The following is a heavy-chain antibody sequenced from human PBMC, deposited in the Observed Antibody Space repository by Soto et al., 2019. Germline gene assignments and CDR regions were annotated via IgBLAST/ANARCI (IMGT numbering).Heavy chain of an antibody. J-gene: IGHJ5*01. D-gene: IGHD1-1*01. Sequence: SETLSLTCTLYGGSVRAPDWWNWVRQSPDKGLEWIAEVHISGHSNYNPSLRSRVSVSIDSSKNQFYLNLNSVTAADTAIYYCARVRQGCSANNCYFDPWGQGTQVTV. CDR2: VHISGHS. CDR1: GGSVRAPDW. V-gene: IGHV4-4*02. CDR3: ARVRQGCSANNCYFDP.